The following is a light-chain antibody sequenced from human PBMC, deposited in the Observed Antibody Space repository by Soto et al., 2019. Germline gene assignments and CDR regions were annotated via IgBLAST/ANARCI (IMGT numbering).Light chain of an antibody. J-gene: IGLJ2*01. V-gene: IGLV1-40*01. Sequence: QSVLTQPPSVSGAPGQRVTISCTGSSSNIGAGYDVHWYQHLPKIAPKLLIFGNNNRPSGVPDRFSGSKSGTSASLAINGLRSEDEADYYCGGWDDSLSGPVFGGGTKLTVL. CDR3: GGWDDSLSGPV. CDR2: GNN. CDR1: SSNIGAGYD.